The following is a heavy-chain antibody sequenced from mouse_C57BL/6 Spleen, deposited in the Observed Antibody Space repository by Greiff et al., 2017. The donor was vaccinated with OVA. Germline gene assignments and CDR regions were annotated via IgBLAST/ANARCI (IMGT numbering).Heavy chain of an antibody. J-gene: IGHJ2*01. CDR2: IDPETGGT. Sequence: VQLQQSGAELVRPGASVTLSCKASGYTFTDYEMHWVKQTPVHGLEWIGAIDPETGGTAYNQKFKGKTILTADKSSSTAYMELRSLTSEDSAVYYCTRIPYYYWGQGTTLTVSS. V-gene: IGHV1-15*01. D-gene: IGHD6-5*01. CDR1: GYTFTDYE. CDR3: TRIPYYY.